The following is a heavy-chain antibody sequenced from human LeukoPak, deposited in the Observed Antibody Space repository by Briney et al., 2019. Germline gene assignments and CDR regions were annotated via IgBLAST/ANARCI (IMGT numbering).Heavy chain of an antibody. J-gene: IGHJ3*02. CDR1: GGTFSSYA. D-gene: IGHD3-16*01. CDR3: ARGDVSDAFDI. V-gene: IGHV1-69*13. CDR2: IIPIFGTA. Sequence: SVKVSRKASGGTFSSYAISWVRQAPGQGLEWMGGIIPIFGTANYAQKFQGRVTITADESSSTAYMELSSLRSEDTAVYYYARGDVSDAFDIWGQGTMVTVSS.